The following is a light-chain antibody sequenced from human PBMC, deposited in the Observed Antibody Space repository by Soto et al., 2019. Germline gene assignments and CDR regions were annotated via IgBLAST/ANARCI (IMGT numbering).Light chain of an antibody. J-gene: IGKJ1*01. CDR2: DAS. CDR1: QSISTW. CDR3: HHYTRA. Sequence: DIPMTQSPSSLSASVGDRVTITCRASQSISTWLAWYQQKPGKAPKLLIFDASTLESGVPSRFSGSASGTEFTLTITSLQPDDFATYYCHHYTRAFGQGTKVEIK. V-gene: IGKV1-5*01.